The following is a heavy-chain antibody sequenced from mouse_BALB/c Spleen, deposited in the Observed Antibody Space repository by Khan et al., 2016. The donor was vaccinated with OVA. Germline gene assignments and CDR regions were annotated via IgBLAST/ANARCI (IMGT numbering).Heavy chain of an antibody. V-gene: IGHV1-4*01. CDR1: GYTFTSYT. J-gene: IGHJ3*01. Sequence: QVQLKESGAELARPGASVKMSCKASGYTFTSYTIHWIKQRPGQGLEWIGYINPSNGYTNYNQKFKDKATLTADKSSTTAYLQLSSLTSDDSAVYNCVSDGAYYRNDGGFAYWGQGTLVTVSA. D-gene: IGHD2-14*01. CDR3: VSDGAYYRNDGGFAY. CDR2: INPSNGYT.